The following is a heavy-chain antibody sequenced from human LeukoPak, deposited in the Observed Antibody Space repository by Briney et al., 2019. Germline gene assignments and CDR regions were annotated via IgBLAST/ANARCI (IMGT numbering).Heavy chain of an antibody. CDR2: IYYSGST. J-gene: IGHJ4*02. CDR3: ARRHDYYDSSGYYSNFRC. V-gene: IGHV4-39*01. D-gene: IGHD3-22*01. CDR1: GGSISSSSYY. Sequence: SETLSLTCTVSGGSISSSSYYWGWIRQPPGKVLEWLGCIYYSGSTYYNPSLKRRVTISVHTPKNQFPLKLSSVTAADTAVYYCARRHDYYDSSGYYSNFRCWGQGTLLSVCS.